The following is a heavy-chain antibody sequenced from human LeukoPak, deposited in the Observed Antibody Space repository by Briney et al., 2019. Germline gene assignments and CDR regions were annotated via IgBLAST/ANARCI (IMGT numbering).Heavy chain of an antibody. J-gene: IGHJ1*01. Sequence: GASVKVSCKAAGGTFSSYAISWVRQSPGQGLEWMGGSIPIFGTVNYAQKLQGSVTITADASTSTAYMELSSLRYEDTAVYYCARSSTTYYYDSSGRWGQGTLVTVSS. CDR2: SIPIFGTV. CDR3: ARSSTTYYYDSSGR. D-gene: IGHD3-22*01. V-gene: IGHV1-69*13. CDR1: GGTFSSYA.